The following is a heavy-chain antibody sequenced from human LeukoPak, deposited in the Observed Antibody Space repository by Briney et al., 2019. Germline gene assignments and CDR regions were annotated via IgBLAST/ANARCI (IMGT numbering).Heavy chain of an antibody. D-gene: IGHD6-13*01. V-gene: IGHV1-69*13. CDR2: IIPIFGTA. J-gene: IGHJ3*02. Sequence: SVKVSCKASGGTFSSYAISWVRQAPGQGLEWMGGIIPIFGTANYAQKFQGRVTITADESTSTAYMELSSLRSEDTAVYCCARERIAARGAFDIWGQGTMVTVSS. CDR3: ARERIAARGAFDI. CDR1: GGTFSSYA.